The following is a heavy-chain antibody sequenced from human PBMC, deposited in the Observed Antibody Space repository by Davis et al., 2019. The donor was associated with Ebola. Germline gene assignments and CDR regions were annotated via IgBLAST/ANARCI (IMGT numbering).Heavy chain of an antibody. CDR3: ARGWLRTSFDY. Sequence: HSQTLSLTCAISGDSVSGNIPAWNWIRQSPSRGLEWLGRTYYISKWYSDYAVSVKSRISINPDTSKNQFSLHLKSVTPEDTAVYYCARGWLRTSFDYWGQGTLVTVSS. CDR2: TYYISKWYS. V-gene: IGHV6-1*01. CDR1: GDSVSGNIPA. D-gene: IGHD6-19*01. J-gene: IGHJ4*02.